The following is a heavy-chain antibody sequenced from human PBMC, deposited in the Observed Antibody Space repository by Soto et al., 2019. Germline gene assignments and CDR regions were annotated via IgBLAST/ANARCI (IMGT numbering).Heavy chain of an antibody. CDR3: ARKGWGSSYYYMDV. CDR1: GFTFSSYS. J-gene: IGHJ6*03. CDR2: ISSSGTTI. D-gene: IGHD3-16*01. Sequence: GGSLGLSCAASGFTFSSYSMNWVRQAPGKGLEWVSYISSSGTTIYYADSVKGRFTISRDNAENSLYLQMDSLRAEDTAVYYCARKGWGSSYYYMDVWGKGTTVTVSS. V-gene: IGHV3-48*01.